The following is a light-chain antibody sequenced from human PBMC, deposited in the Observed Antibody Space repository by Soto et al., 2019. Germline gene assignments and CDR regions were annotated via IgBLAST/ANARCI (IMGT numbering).Light chain of an antibody. Sequence: QSALTQPASVSGSAGQSITISCSGTMRDVGAYNFVSWYQQHPGKAPKLIIYDVRNRPSGISSRFSGSRSGNTASLTISGLQSEDEGDYYCSAYTARSTLVFGGGTKVTVL. CDR2: DVR. V-gene: IGLV2-14*03. CDR3: SAYTARSTLV. CDR1: MRDVGAYNF. J-gene: IGLJ3*02.